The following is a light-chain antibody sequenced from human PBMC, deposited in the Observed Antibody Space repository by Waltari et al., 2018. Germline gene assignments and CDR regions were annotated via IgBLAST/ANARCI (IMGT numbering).Light chain of an antibody. CDR2: WAS. V-gene: IGKV4-1*01. Sequence: IVLTQSPDSLAVSLGERATINCKSSQSLLYATNNKNYLAWYQQKPGQPPKMLIYWASTRDSGVPDRFTGSGSGTDFTLTITSLQADDVAVYYCHQYYDMPITFGHGTKVHIK. CDR3: HQYYDMPIT. J-gene: IGKJ3*01. CDR1: QSLLYATNNKNY.